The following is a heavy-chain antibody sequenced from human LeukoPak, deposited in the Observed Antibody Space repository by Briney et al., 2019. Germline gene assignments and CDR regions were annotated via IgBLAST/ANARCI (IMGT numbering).Heavy chain of an antibody. J-gene: IGHJ4*02. D-gene: IGHD4-17*01. V-gene: IGHV3-23*01. Sequence: GGSLRLSCAASGFTFSSYWMSWVRQAPGKGLEWVSAISGSGGSTYYADSVKGRFTISRDNSKNTLYLQMNSLRAEDTAVYYCAKDRSGTVTTGWGQGTLVTVSS. CDR1: GFTFSSYW. CDR3: AKDRSGTVTTG. CDR2: ISGSGGST.